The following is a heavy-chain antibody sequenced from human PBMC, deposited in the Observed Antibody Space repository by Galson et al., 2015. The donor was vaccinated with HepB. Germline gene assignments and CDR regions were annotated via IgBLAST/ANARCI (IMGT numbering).Heavy chain of an antibody. V-gene: IGHV3-30*18. CDR3: AKDPTYYDFWSGSGYYGMDV. CDR1: GFTFSSYG. CDR2: ISYDGSNK. D-gene: IGHD3-3*01. J-gene: IGHJ6*02. Sequence: SLRLSCAASGFTFSSYGMHWVRQAPGKGLEWVAVISYDGSNKYYADSVKGRFTISRDNSKNTLYLQMNSLRAEDTAVYYCAKDPTYYDFWSGSGYYGMDVWGQGTTVTVSS.